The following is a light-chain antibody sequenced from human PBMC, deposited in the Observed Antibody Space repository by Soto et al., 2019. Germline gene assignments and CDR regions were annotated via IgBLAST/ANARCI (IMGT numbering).Light chain of an antibody. CDR1: QDISNY. J-gene: IGKJ1*01. CDR2: DAS. CDR3: QQYDNLET. Sequence: DIQMTQSPSSLSASVGDRVTITCQASQDISNYLNWYQQKPGKAPKLLIYDASNLETGVPSRFSGSGSWTDFTFTISSLQPEDIATYYCQQYDNLETFGQGTKVEIK. V-gene: IGKV1-33*01.